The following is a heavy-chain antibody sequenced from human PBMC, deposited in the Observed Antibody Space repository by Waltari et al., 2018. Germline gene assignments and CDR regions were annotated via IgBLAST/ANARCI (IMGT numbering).Heavy chain of an antibody. Sequence: EVQLVESGGGLVQPGGSLRLSCAASGFTFSSYWMSWVRQAPGEGGELVANIRADGSEKYYAGSVKGRFTISSDKSKKTLYLQMNSLGAEDTAVYYCAKDSSSSSDPLDYWGQGTLVTVSS. CDR1: GFTFSSYW. CDR3: AKDSSSSSDPLDY. CDR2: IRADGSEK. D-gene: IGHD6-19*01. V-gene: IGHV3-7*01. J-gene: IGHJ4*02.